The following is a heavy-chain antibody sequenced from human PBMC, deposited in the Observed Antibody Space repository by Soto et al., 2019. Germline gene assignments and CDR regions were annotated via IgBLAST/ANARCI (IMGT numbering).Heavy chain of an antibody. CDR3: AIGHDFWSGYYPPSRRYYYMDV. V-gene: IGHV4-34*01. Sequence: PSETLSLTCAVYGGSFSGYYWSWIRQPPGKGLGWIGEINHSGSTNYNPSLKSRVTISVDTSKNQFSLKLSSVTAADTAVYYCAIGHDFWSGYYPPSRRYYYMDVWGKRTTVTVSS. J-gene: IGHJ6*03. D-gene: IGHD3-3*01. CDR1: GGSFSGYY. CDR2: INHSGST.